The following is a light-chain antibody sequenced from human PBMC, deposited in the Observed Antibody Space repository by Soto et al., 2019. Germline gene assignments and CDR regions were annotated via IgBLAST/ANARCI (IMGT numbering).Light chain of an antibody. CDR2: EGS. V-gene: IGLV2-23*01. J-gene: IGLJ1*01. Sequence: QSVLTQPASVSGSPGQSIAISCTGTSSDVGNYNPVSWYQQHPGKAPKLIIYEGSKRPSGVSDRFSGSKSGNTASLTISGLQAEDEADYYCCSYARRSTYVFGTGTRSPS. CDR3: CSYARRSTYV. CDR1: SSDVGNYNP.